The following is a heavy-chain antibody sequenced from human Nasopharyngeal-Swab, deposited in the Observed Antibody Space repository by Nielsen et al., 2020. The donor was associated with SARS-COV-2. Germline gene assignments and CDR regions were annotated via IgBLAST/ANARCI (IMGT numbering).Heavy chain of an antibody. V-gene: IGHV3-21*01. CDR2: ISSSSTSI. CDR3: ARDRDSGYDRQFDY. D-gene: IGHD5-12*01. J-gene: IGHJ4*02. CDR1: AFTFGTYS. Sequence: GESLKISCAASAFTFGTYSMNWVRQAPGQGLEWVSSISSSSTSIYYADSVKGRFTISRGNAKNSLYLQMNSLRAEDTAVYFCARDRDSGYDRQFDYWGQGTLVTVSS.